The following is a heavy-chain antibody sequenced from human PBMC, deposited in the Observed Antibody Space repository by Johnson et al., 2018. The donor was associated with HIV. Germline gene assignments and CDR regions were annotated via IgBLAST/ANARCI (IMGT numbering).Heavy chain of an antibody. CDR2: INQDGSEK. CDR1: GFTFSSYW. Sequence: VQLVESGGGLVQPVGSLRLSCAASGFTFSSYWMSWVRQAPGKGLEWVANINQDGSEKYYVDSVKGRFTISRDNAKNSLYLQMNSLRAEDTALYYCAGAEGITGRNACDIWGQGIIVTVTS. CDR3: AGAEGITGRNACDI. D-gene: IGHD1-20*01. V-gene: IGHV3-7*05. J-gene: IGHJ3*02.